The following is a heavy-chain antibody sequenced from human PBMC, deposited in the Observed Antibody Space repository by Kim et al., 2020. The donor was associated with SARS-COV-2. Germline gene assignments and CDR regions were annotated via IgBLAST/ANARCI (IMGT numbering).Heavy chain of an antibody. CDR3: ARGAYGSTHTGSYFDY. Sequence: GGSLRLSCAASGFTFSSYAMHWVRQAPGKGLEWVAVISYDGSNKYYADSVKGRFTISRDNSKNTLYLQMNSLRAEDTAVYYCARGAYGSTHTGSYFDYWGQGTLVTVSS. CDR2: ISYDGSNK. J-gene: IGHJ4*02. D-gene: IGHD3-10*01. CDR1: GFTFSSYA. V-gene: IGHV3-30*04.